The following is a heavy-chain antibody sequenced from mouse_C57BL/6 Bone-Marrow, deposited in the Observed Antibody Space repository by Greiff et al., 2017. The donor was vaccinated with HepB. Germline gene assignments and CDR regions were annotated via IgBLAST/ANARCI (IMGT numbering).Heavy chain of an antibody. J-gene: IGHJ3*01. CDR2: IDPSDSET. CDR1: GYTFTSYW. Sequence: VQLQQPGAELVRPGSSVKLSCKASGYTFTSYWMHWVKQRPIQGLEWIGNIDPSDSETNYNQKFKDKATVTVDKSSSTAYMQLSSLTSEDSAVYYCARLYGSSYDWFADWGQGTLVTVAA. V-gene: IGHV1-52*01. D-gene: IGHD1-1*01. CDR3: ARLYGSSYDWFAD.